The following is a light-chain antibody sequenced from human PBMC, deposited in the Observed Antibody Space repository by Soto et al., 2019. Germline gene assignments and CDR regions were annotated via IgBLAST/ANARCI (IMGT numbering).Light chain of an antibody. Sequence: EIVLTQSPGTLSLSPGERATLSCRASQSVSSSYLAWYQPKPGQAPRLLIYGASSRATGIPDRFSGSGSGTDFTLTISRLEPEDFAVYYCQQYGSSPPAITFGQGTRLEIK. J-gene: IGKJ5*01. CDR1: QSVSSSY. CDR3: QQYGSSPPAIT. V-gene: IGKV3-20*01. CDR2: GAS.